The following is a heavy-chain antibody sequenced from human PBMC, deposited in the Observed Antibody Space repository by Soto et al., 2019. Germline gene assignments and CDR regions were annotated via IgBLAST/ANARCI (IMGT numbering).Heavy chain of an antibody. CDR1: GFTFSSYG. J-gene: IGHJ4*02. Sequence: QVQLVESGGGVVQPGTSLRLSCATSGFTFSSYGMYWVRQAPGKGLEWVAVTWYEGANEYYAASVKGRFTISRDNSKNTLYLQMNSLRAEDTAIYYCAKDVGISWSYYFDFWGQGTLVTVSS. CDR2: TWYEGANE. CDR3: AKDVGISWSYYFDF. D-gene: IGHD6-13*01. V-gene: IGHV3-33*06.